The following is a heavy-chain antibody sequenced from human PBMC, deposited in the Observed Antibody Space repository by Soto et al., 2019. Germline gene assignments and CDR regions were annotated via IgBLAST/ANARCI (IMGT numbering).Heavy chain of an antibody. CDR1: GYTFTGYY. CDR2: INPNSGGT. J-gene: IGHJ6*02. Sequence: GASVKVSCKASGYTFTGYYMHWVRQAPGQGLEWMGWINPNSGGTNYAQKFQGWVTMTRDTSISTAYMELSRLRSDDTAVYYCARDGNSGSLYYYYGVDVWGQGTTVTVSS. V-gene: IGHV1-2*04. CDR3: ARDGNSGSLYYYYGVDV. D-gene: IGHD1-26*01.